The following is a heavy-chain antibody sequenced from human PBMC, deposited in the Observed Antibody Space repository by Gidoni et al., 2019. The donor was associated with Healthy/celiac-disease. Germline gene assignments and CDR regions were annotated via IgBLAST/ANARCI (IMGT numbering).Heavy chain of an antibody. CDR2: SYPGDSDT. CDR3: ARLDFSYNWYFDH. D-gene: IGHD3-3*01. CDR1: GSRFTSYW. J-gene: IGHJ2*01. Sequence: VQLVQSGAEVQRPGESLKIAGKGSGSRFTSYWIGWVRQMRVEGLEWMGISYPGDSDTRYSPSFQGQVTISADKSISTAYLQWSSLKASDTAMYYCARLDFSYNWYFDHWGRGTLVTVSS. V-gene: IGHV5-51*03.